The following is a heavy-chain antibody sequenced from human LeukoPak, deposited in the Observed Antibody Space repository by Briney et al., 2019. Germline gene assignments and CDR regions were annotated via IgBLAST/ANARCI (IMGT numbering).Heavy chain of an antibody. J-gene: IGHJ4*02. V-gene: IGHV4-38-2*02. CDR2: IYHSGST. CDR1: GYSISSGYY. Sequence: SETLSLTCTVSGYSISSGYYWGWIRQPPGKGLEWIGSIYHSGSTYYNPSLKSRVTISVDTSKNQFSLKLSSVTAADTAVYYCARDAQMVRGGDYWGQGTLVTVSS. CDR3: ARDAQMVRGGDY. D-gene: IGHD3-10*01.